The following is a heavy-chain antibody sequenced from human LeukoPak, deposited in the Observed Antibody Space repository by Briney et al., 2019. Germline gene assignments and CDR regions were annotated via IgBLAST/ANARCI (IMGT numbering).Heavy chain of an antibody. Sequence: GGSLRLSCAASGFTFNKYGLVWVRQAPGKGLEWVSASWSGGTNTLYADAVKGRFTISRDNSKNTLYLQMNSLRPEDMAVYYCGRDPNGDYVGAFEFWGHGTMVSVSS. V-gene: IGHV3-23*01. CDR3: GRDPNGDYVGAFEF. J-gene: IGHJ3*01. D-gene: IGHD4-17*01. CDR1: GFTFNKYG. CDR2: SWSGGTNT.